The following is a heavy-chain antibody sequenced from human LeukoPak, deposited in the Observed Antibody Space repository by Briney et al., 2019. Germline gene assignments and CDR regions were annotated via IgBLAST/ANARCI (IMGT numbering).Heavy chain of an antibody. CDR1: GYTXTSNY. CDR2: INPSGGST. CDR3: ARDRGGITIFGVVTGGHYFDY. D-gene: IGHD3-3*01. V-gene: IGHV1-46*01. Sequence: ASVKVSCKASGYTXTSNYMHGVRQAPGQGLEWMGIINPSGGSTSYAQKFQGRVTMTRDTSTGTVYMELSSLRSENTAVYYCARDRGGITIFGVVTGGHYFDYWGQGTLVTVSS. J-gene: IGHJ4*02.